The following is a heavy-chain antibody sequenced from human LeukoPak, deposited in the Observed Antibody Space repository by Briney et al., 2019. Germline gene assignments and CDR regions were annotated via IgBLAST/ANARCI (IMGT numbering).Heavy chain of an antibody. CDR3: ARARSPSSGYLLRDHNWFDP. J-gene: IGHJ5*02. Sequence: SVKVSCKASGGTFSSYAISWVRQAPGQGREWMGGIIPIFGTANYAQKFQGRVTITADESTSTAYMELSSLRSEDTAVYYCARARSPSSGYLLRDHNWFDPWGQGTLVTVSS. CDR1: GGTFSSYA. V-gene: IGHV1-69*01. CDR2: IIPIFGTA. D-gene: IGHD3-22*01.